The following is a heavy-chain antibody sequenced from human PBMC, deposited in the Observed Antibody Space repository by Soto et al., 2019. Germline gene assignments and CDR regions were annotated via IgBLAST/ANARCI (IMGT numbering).Heavy chain of an antibody. CDR1: GYTFTNSF. Sequence: GASVKVSCKATGYTFTNSFLHWVRQAPGQGLEWMGIINPYGGSTSYPQNFEGRVTMTLDTSTSTVYMELSSLRSEDTAVYYCARSSDYGGSLRDWGQGTLVTVSS. CDR2: INPYGGST. CDR3: ARSSDYGGSLRD. V-gene: IGHV1-46*01. D-gene: IGHD1-26*01. J-gene: IGHJ4*02.